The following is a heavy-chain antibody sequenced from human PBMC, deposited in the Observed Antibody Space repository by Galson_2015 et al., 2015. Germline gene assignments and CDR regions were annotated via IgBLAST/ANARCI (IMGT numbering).Heavy chain of an antibody. J-gene: IGHJ5*02. D-gene: IGHD1-14*01. V-gene: IGHV1-8*01. CDR2: MNPNSGNT. CDR3: ARGRKLLGLRNWFDP. CDR1: GYTFTSYD. Sequence: SVKVSCKASGYTFTSYDINWVRQATGQGLEWMGWMNPNSGNTGYAQKFQGRVTMTRNTSISTAYMELSSLRSEDTAVYYCARGRKLLGLRNWFDPWGQGTLVTVSS.